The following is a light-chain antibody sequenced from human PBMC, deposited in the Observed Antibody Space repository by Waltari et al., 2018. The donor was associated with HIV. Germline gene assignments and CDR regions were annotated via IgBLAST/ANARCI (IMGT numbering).Light chain of an antibody. V-gene: IGLV2-23*02. J-gene: IGLJ2*01. Sequence: QSALTQPASVSGSPGQSITISCTGTSSDVGSYNLVSWYQQHPGKAPNLMISEVNNGPAGVFKRCSASKSGTTASLTISGLQAEDEADYYCSSYATAGTYVLFGGGTKLTVL. CDR2: EVN. CDR1: SSDVGSYNL. CDR3: SSYATAGTYVL.